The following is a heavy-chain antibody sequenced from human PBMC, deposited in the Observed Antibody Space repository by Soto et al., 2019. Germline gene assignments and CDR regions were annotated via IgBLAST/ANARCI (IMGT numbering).Heavy chain of an antibody. CDR1: VYSFTSSW. V-gene: IGHV5-51*01. CDR2: IYPGDSET. Sequence: GESLKISCKGSVYSFTSSWIGWVRQMPGKGLEWMGVIYPGDSETRYSPSFQGQVAISADRSISTAYLQWRGLKASDSAMYYCVRVAGGADKWNFDYWGQGTLVTVSS. D-gene: IGHD2-21*02. J-gene: IGHJ4*02. CDR3: VRVAGGADKWNFDY.